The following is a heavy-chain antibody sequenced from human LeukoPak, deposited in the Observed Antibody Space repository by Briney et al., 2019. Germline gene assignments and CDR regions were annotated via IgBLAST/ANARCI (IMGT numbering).Heavy chain of an antibody. CDR3: ARHDSSGYYFDY. V-gene: IGHV4-59*01. D-gene: IGHD3-22*01. CDR1: GGSISSYY. Sequence: SETLSLTCTVSGGSISSYYWIWIRQPPGKGLEWIGYIYFSGSTSYNPSLKSRVTISVDTAKNQFSLKLSSVTAADTAVYYCARHDSSGYYFDYWGQGILVTVSS. J-gene: IGHJ4*02. CDR2: IYFSGST.